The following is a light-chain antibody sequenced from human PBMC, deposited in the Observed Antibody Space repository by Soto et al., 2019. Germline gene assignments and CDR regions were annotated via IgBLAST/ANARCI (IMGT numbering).Light chain of an antibody. V-gene: IGKV3-15*01. Sequence: EIVMTQSPATLSVSPGERATLSCRASQSVSSNLAWYQQKPGQAPRLLIYGAYTRATGIPARFSGSGSGTEFTLTISSLQSEDFAVXXXXXXXXXXLXVXGGTKVDIK. CDR2: GAY. CDR1: QSVSSN. CDR3: XXXXXXXLX. J-gene: IGKJ4*01.